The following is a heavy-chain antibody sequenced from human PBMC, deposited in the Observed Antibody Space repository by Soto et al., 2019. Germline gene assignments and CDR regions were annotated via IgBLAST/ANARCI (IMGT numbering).Heavy chain of an antibody. CDR1: GFTFSSYW. V-gene: IGHV3-74*01. CDR3: ARLPNKSPQN. CDR2: ISNDGSST. J-gene: IGHJ4*02. Sequence: EVQLVESGGGLGQPGGSLRLSCVASGFTFSSYWMHWVRQAPGKGLVWVSSISNDGSSTSYADPVKGRFTISRDNAKNTLYLQMNSLRAEDTAVYYCARLPNKSPQNWGQGTLVIVSP.